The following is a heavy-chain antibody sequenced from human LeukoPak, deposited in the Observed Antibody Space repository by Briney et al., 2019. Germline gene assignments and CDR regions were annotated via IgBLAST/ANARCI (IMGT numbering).Heavy chain of an antibody. D-gene: IGHD5-18*01. V-gene: IGHV4-59*11. Sequence: SETLSLTCTVSGGSISSHYWSWIRHPPGKGLEWIAYLLDSVNTKDNPSLQSRLTLSADPSTNQFSLRLSSVTAADTAAYYCANLKRGYIYGYFDFWGQGIKVTVSS. J-gene: IGHJ4*02. CDR2: LLDSVNT. CDR3: ANLKRGYIYGYFDF. CDR1: GGSISSHY.